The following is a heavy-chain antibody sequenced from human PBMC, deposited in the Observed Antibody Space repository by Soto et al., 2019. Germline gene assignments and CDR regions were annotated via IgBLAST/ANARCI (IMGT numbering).Heavy chain of an antibody. J-gene: IGHJ6*02. V-gene: IGHV4-31*03. CDR1: GGSISSGGYY. D-gene: IGHD2-21*01. CDR3: ARDGVGVDYYYGMDV. Sequence: QVQLQEPGPGLVKPSQTLSLTCTVSGGSISSGGYYWSWIRQHPGKGLEWIGYIYYSGSTYYNPSLKSRVTIAVDTSKNQFSLKLSSVTAADTAVYYCARDGVGVDYYYGMDVWGQGTTVTVSS. CDR2: IYYSGST.